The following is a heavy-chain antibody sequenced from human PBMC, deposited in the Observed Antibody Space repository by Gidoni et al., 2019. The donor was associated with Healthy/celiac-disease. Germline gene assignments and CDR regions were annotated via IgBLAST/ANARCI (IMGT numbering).Heavy chain of an antibody. CDR2: TRNKANSYTT. CDR3: AREGGYCSGGSCYVRWFDY. D-gene: IGHD2-15*01. J-gene: IGHJ4*02. CDR1: GFTFSDHY. Sequence: EVQLVESGGGWVQPGGSLRLSCAASGFTFSDHYMDWVRQAPGKGLEWVGRTRNKANSYTTEYAASVKGRFTISRDDSKNSLYLQMNSLKTEDTAVYYCAREGGYCSGGSCYVRWFDYWGQGTLVTVSS. V-gene: IGHV3-72*01.